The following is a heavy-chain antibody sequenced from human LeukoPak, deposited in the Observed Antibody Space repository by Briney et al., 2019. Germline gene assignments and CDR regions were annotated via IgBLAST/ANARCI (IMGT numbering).Heavy chain of an antibody. V-gene: IGHV1-46*01. CDR2: INPSGGST. J-gene: IGHJ2*01. CDR1: GYTFTSYY. D-gene: IGHD6-6*01. CDR3: ARDDASRYFDL. Sequence: ASVKVSCKASGYTFTSYYMHWVRQAPGQGLEWMGIINPSGGSTSYAQKFQSRVTMTRDTSTSTVYMELSSLRSEDTAVYYCARDDASRYFDLWGRGTLVTVSS.